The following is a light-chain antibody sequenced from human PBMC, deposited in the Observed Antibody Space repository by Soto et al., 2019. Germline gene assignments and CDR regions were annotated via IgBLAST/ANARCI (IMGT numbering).Light chain of an antibody. CDR2: AAS. CDR1: QTISGY. Sequence: DIQMTHSPSSLSASVLYIVTITFRSSQTISGYLNWYQQKPGKAPELLIYAASYLGNGVPSRFSGSGSGTYFALAISSLQPEDLATYYCQKSYTTPLNFGGGTKVDIK. J-gene: IGKJ4*01. V-gene: IGKV1-39*01. CDR3: QKSYTTPLN.